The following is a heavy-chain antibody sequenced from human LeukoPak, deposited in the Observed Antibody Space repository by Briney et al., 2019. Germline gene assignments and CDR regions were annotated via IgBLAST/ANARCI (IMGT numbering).Heavy chain of an antibody. D-gene: IGHD3-22*01. Sequence: PSETLSLTCTVSGGSISSSSYYWGWIRQPPGKGLEWIGSIYYSGSTYYNPSLKSRVTISVDTSKNQFSLKLSSVTAADTAVYYCARVVPYDDSSGPDAFDIWGQGTMVTVSS. CDR3: ARVVPYDDSSGPDAFDI. CDR1: GGSISSSSYY. V-gene: IGHV4-39*07. CDR2: IYYSGST. J-gene: IGHJ3*02.